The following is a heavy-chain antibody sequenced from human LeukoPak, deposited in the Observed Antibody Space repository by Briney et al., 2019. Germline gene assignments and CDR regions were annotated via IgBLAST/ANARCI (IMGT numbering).Heavy chain of an antibody. Sequence: PGGSLRLSCAASEFTFSSYDMHWVRHGTGKGLEWVSAIDTAGYTYYPGSVKGRFTISRENAKNSLYLQMNSLRAGDTAVYYCSRVNPEGEGFDYWGQGTLVTVSS. J-gene: IGHJ4*02. CDR1: EFTFSSYD. CDR2: IDTAGYT. V-gene: IGHV3-13*01. CDR3: SRVNPEGEGFDY.